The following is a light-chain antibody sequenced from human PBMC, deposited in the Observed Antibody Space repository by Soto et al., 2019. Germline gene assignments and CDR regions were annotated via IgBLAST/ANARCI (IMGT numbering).Light chain of an antibody. CDR3: QQANSFPLT. J-gene: IGKJ4*01. Sequence: IQTTQSPSSVSASVGDRFTITCRASQGISSWLAWYQQKPGKAPKXXIYAASSLQSGVPSRFSGIGSGTDFTITISSLKNEDGATYDCQQANSFPLTFGGGTKVDIK. CDR2: AAS. V-gene: IGKV1-12*01. CDR1: QGISSW.